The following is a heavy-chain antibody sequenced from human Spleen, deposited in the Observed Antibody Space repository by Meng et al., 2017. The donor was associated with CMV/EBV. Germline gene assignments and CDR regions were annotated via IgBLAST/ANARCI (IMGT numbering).Heavy chain of an antibody. CDR2: IYYSGST. V-gene: IGHV4-59*01. CDR3: ARDLLPADVEYYYYGMDV. Sequence: SETLSLTCTVSGDSISSYYWSWIRQPPGKGLEWIGYIYYSGSTNYNPSLKSRVTISVDTSKNQFSLQLSSVTAADTAVYYCARDLLPADVEYYYYGMDVWGQGTTVTVSS. J-gene: IGHJ6*02. D-gene: IGHD2-2*01. CDR1: GDSISSYY.